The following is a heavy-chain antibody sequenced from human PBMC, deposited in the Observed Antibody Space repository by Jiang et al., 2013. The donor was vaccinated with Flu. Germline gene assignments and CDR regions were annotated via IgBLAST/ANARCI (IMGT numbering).Heavy chain of an antibody. Sequence: GAEVKKPGASVKVSCKASGYTFTGYYIHWVRQAPGQGLEYMGYIHPRGGDTNCAQKFQGRVTITRDTSTNTAYMELNSLTSDDTAVYYCARDLRPYDYWGQGTLVTVSS. J-gene: IGHJ4*02. CDR2: IHPRGGDT. CDR3: ARDLRPYDY. CDR1: GYTFTGYY. D-gene: IGHD4-17*01. V-gene: IGHV1-2*02.